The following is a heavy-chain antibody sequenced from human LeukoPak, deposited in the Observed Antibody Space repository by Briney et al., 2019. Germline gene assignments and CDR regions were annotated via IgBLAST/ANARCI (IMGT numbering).Heavy chain of an antibody. CDR2: ISYDGSNE. CDR1: GFTFSSYV. Sequence: GGSLRLSCAASGFTFSSYVMHWVRQAPGKGLEWVAIISYDGSNEYYADSVKGRFTISRDNSKNTLYLQMNSLRAEDTAVYYCARGFTMVRGVITRWNDAFDIWGQGTMVTVSS. V-gene: IGHV3-30*14. D-gene: IGHD3-10*01. CDR3: ARGFTMVRGVITRWNDAFDI. J-gene: IGHJ3*02.